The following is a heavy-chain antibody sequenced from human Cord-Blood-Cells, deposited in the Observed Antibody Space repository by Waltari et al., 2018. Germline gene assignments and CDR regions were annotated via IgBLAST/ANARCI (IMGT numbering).Heavy chain of an antibody. CDR1: GYSFTSSW. CDR3: ARLNRPLQYYYYGMDV. J-gene: IGHJ6*02. CDR2: IYPGDSDT. V-gene: IGHV5-51*01. Sequence: EVQLVQSGAEVKKPGESLKISCKGSGYSFTSSWIGWVRQMSGKGLEWMGIIYPGDSDTRYSPSFQGQVTISADKSISTAYLQWSSLKASDTAMYYCARLNRPLQYYYYGMDVWGQGTTVTVSS. D-gene: IGHD4-4*01.